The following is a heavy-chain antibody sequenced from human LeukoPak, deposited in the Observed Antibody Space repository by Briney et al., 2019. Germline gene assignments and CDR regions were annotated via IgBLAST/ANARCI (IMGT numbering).Heavy chain of an antibody. D-gene: IGHD3-3*01. CDR1: GGTFSSYA. V-gene: IGHV1-69*01. Sequence: SVKVSCKASGGTFSSYAISWVRQAPGQGLEWMGGIIPIFGTANYAQKFQGRVTITADESTSTAYMALSSLRSEDPAVYYCARDGGSDYDFWSGYYWWGQGTLVTVSS. CDR2: IIPIFGTA. J-gene: IGHJ4*02. CDR3: ARDGGSDYDFWSGYYW.